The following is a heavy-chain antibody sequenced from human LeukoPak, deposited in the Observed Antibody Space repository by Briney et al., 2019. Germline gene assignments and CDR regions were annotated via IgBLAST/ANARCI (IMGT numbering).Heavy chain of an antibody. CDR3: ARGRGYCSGGSCYPPFLFDY. CDR1: GGSFSGYH. D-gene: IGHD2-15*01. V-gene: IGHV4-34*01. Sequence: SETLSLTCAVYGGSFSGYHWSWIRQPPGKGLEWIGEINHSGSTNYNPSLKSRVTISVDTSKNQFSLKLSSVTAADTAVYYCARGRGYCSGGSCYPPFLFDYWGQGTLVTVSS. J-gene: IGHJ4*02. CDR2: INHSGST.